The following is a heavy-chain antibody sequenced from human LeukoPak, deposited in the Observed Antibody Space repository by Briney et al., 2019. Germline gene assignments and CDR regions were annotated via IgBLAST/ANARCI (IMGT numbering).Heavy chain of an antibody. Sequence: GRSLRLSCAASGFTFDDYAMHWVRQAPGKGLEWVSGISWNSGSIGYADSVKGRFTISRDNAKNSLYLQMNSLRAEDTALYYCAKDGGYSGSYAILDYWGQGTLVTVSS. CDR2: ISWNSGSI. J-gene: IGHJ4*02. V-gene: IGHV3-9*01. CDR3: AKDGGYSGSYAILDY. D-gene: IGHD1-26*01. CDR1: GFTFDDYA.